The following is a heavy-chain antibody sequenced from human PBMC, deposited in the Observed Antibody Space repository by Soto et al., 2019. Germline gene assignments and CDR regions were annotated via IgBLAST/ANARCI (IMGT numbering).Heavy chain of an antibody. V-gene: IGHV4-30-4*01. CDR2: IYYSGST. CDR1: GGSISSGDYY. Sequence: SVTLSLTCTASGGSISSGDYYWSLIRQPPGKSLEWIGYIYYSGSTYYNPSLKSRVTISVDTSKNQFTQKPSSATAAHTAVYYCARSDSSSWYVPYLDKWGHKTLVNVSS. D-gene: IGHD6-13*01. CDR3: ARSDSSSWYVPYLDK. J-gene: IGHJ4*01.